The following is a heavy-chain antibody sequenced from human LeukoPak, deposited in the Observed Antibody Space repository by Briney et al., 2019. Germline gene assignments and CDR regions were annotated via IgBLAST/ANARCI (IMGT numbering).Heavy chain of an antibody. CDR3: ARVREEEVLLRFSPPVESPYYYYMDV. CDR2: IKQDGSEK. V-gene: IGHV3-7*01. CDR1: GFTFSSYW. D-gene: IGHD3-10*01. J-gene: IGHJ6*03. Sequence: GGSLRLSCAASGFTFSSYWMSWVRQAPGKGLEWVANIKQDGSEKYYVDSVKGRFTISRDNAKNSLYLQMNSLRAEDTAVYYCARVREEEVLLRFSPPVESPYYYYMDVWGKGTTVTISS.